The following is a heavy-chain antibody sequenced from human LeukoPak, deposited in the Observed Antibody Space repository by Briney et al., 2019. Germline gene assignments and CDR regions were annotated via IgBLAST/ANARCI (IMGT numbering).Heavy chain of an antibody. CDR3: AKETYDYVWGSYRCYFDY. CDR1: GFTFSSYG. J-gene: IGHJ4*02. V-gene: IGHV3-30*02. CDR2: IRYDGSNK. D-gene: IGHD3-16*02. Sequence: PGGSLRLSCAASGFTFSSYGMHWVRQAPGKGLEWVAFIRYDGSNKYYADSVKGRFTISRDNSKNTLYLQMNSLRAEDTAVYYCAKETYDYVWGSYRCYFDYWGQGTLVTVSS.